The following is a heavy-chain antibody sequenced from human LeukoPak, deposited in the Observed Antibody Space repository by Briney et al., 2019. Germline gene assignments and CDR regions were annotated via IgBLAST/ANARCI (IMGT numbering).Heavy chain of an antibody. CDR2: INPNSGGT. Sequence: GASVKVSCKASGYTFTGYYMHWVRQAPGQGLEWMGWINPNSGGTNYAQKFQGRVTMTRDTSISTAYMELSRLRSDDTAVYYCARTADFWSGYYGDYFDYWGQGTLVTVSS. CDR1: GYTFTGYY. J-gene: IGHJ4*02. D-gene: IGHD3-3*01. CDR3: ARTADFWSGYYGDYFDY. V-gene: IGHV1-2*02.